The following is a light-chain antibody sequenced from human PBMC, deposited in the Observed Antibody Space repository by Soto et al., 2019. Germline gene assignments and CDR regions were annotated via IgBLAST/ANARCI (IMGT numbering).Light chain of an antibody. Sequence: MLTQSPATLSLSPGGRATLSCTASQGISTYIAWYQQKPGHPPRLLMFDASRRATGIPPRFSGGGFGTQFTLTINNLEPDDFAVYYCQQRGETFGPGTRLETK. CDR3: QQRGET. CDR1: QGISTY. J-gene: IGKJ5*01. CDR2: DAS. V-gene: IGKV3-11*01.